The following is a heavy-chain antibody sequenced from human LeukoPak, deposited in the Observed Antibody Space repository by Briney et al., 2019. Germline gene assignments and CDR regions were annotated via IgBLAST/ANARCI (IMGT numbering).Heavy chain of an antibody. J-gene: IGHJ3*02. CDR2: FDPEDGET. D-gene: IGHD4-11*01. CDR3: ARDLTSLELGAFDI. CDR1: GYTLTELS. V-gene: IGHV1-24*01. Sequence: ASVKVSCKVSGYTLTELSMHWVRQAPGKGLEWMGGFDPEDGETIYAQKFQGRVTMTEDTSTDTAYMELNSLRSDDTAVYYCARDLTSLELGAFDIWGQGTMVTVSS.